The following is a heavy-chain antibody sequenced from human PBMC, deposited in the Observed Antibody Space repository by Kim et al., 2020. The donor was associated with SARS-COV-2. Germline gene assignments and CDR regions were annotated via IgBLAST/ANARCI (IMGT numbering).Heavy chain of an antibody. CDR1: GFTFGDYA. J-gene: IGHJ4*02. CDR2: IRSKAFGATT. CDR3: SRVRGNYPTYYFDY. D-gene: IGHD1-7*01. V-gene: IGHV3-49*04. Sequence: GGSLRLSCTASGFTFGDYAMSWVRQAPGKGLEWVGFIRSKAFGATTEYAASVKGTFTISRDESKSIAYLQMNSLKTEDTAVYYCSRVRGNYPTYYFDYWGQGTLVTVSS.